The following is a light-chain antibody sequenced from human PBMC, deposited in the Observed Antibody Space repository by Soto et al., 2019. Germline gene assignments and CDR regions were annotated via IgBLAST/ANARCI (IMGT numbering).Light chain of an antibody. CDR3: LQDYSYPQT. CDR2: GAS. J-gene: IGKJ1*01. CDR1: QGIRTE. Sequence: AIQMTQSPSSLSASVGDRVTITCRSSQGIRTELAWYQQKPGKAPKLLIYGASSLQSEVPSRVSGSGSGTDFTLTISSLQPDDFATYYCLQDYSYPQTFGQGTKV. V-gene: IGKV1-6*01.